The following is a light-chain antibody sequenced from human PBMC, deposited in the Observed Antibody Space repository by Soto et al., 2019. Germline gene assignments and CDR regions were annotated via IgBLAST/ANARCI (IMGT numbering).Light chain of an antibody. CDR3: AAWDDSLNGWV. Sequence: QAVVTQPPSASGTPGQRVTISCSGSSSNIGSNTVNWYQHLPGTAPKLLIYSNNQRPSGVPDRFSGSRSGTSGSLAISGLQSEDEADYYCAAWDDSLNGWVFGGGTKLTVL. V-gene: IGLV1-44*01. CDR1: SSNIGSNT. J-gene: IGLJ3*02. CDR2: SNN.